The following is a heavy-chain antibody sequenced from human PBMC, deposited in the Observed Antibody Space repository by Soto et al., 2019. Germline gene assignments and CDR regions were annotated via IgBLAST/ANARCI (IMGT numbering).Heavy chain of an antibody. CDR2: ITSDGKSK. Sequence: LSLPCAACGINLSNHWMHWVRQRPAEGLVWVSRITSDGKSKAYAESVKGRFAISRDNAKNTLYLQMNGLTAEDTAVYYCARESGDWPLNWFDPWGQGTLVTVSS. CDR3: ARESGDWPLNWFDP. J-gene: IGHJ5*02. V-gene: IGHV3-74*01. D-gene: IGHD2-21*02. CDR1: GINLSNHW.